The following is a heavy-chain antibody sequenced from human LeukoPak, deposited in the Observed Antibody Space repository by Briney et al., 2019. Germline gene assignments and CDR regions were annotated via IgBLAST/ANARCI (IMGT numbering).Heavy chain of an antibody. CDR2: ISTSSSYI. Sequence: GGSLRLSCAASGFTFSSYSMNWVRQAPGKGLEWVSSISTSSSYIYYADSVKGRFTISRHNAKNSLYLQMNSLRAEDTAVYYCARDRVNWDYLSSVDYWGQGTLVTVSS. CDR1: GFTFSSYS. CDR3: ARDRVNWDYLSSVDY. V-gene: IGHV3-21*01. J-gene: IGHJ4*02. D-gene: IGHD1-7*01.